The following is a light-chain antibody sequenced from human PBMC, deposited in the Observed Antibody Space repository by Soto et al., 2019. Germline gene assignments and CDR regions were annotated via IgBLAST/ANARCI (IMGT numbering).Light chain of an antibody. CDR2: RTS. CDR3: QEYNGRSS. Sequence: RVTTQSPATLSVSPGERATLSCRASRNVAGDLAWYQQKPGQAPRLLIYRTSTRATGIPARFSGSGSGTEFTLTISSLQSEDFAVYYCQEYNGRSSFGQGTKVEIK. V-gene: IGKV3-15*01. CDR1: RNVAGD. J-gene: IGKJ1*01.